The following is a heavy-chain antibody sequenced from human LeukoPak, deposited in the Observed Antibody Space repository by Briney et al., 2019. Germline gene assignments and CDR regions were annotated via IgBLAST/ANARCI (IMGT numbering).Heavy chain of an antibody. CDR2: ISSSSSTI. CDR3: ARDKGRLRGVIDIDQ. V-gene: IGHV3-48*01. J-gene: IGHJ4*02. CDR1: GFTFSSYG. D-gene: IGHD3-10*01. Sequence: PGGSLRLSCAASGFTFSSYGLNWVRQAPGKGLEWVSYISSSSSTIYYADSVKGRFTISRDNAKNSLYLQMNSLRAEDTAVYYCARDKGRLRGVIDIDQWGQGTLVTVSS.